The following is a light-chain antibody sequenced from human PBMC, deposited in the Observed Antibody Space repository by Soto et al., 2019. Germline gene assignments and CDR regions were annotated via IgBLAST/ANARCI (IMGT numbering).Light chain of an antibody. CDR2: EDN. Sequence: NFMLTQPHSVSESPGKTVSISCTRSSGRIASNYVQWYQQRPGSAPTTVIYEDNQRPSGVPDRSSGSTDGSSNSASLTISGLQTEDEADYYCQSYDSSTVVFGGGTKLTVL. J-gene: IGLJ2*01. V-gene: IGLV6-57*04. CDR1: SGRIASNY. CDR3: QSYDSSTVV.